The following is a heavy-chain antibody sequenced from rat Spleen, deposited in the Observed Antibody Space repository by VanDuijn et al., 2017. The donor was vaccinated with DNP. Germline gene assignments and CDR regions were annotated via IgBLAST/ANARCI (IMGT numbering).Heavy chain of an antibody. V-gene: IGHV5-20*01. CDR2: ISYDGGST. J-gene: IGHJ3*01. CDR3: ATSSYFGYDYGFAY. D-gene: IGHD1-7*01. CDR1: GFTFSDYY. Sequence: EVQLVESGGGLVQPGRSLKLSCAASGFTFSDYYMAWVRQAPTKGLEWVASISYDGGSTYSGDSVKGRFTISRDNARSTLYLQMDSLRSEDTATYYCATSSYFGYDYGFAYWGQGTLVTVSS.